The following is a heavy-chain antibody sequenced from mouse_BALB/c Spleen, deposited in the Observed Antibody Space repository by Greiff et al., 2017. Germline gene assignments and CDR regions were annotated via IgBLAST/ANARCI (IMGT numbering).Heavy chain of an antibody. J-gene: IGHJ4*01. CDR3: AREYEHYYAMDY. Sequence: EVHLVESGAELVKPGASVKLSCTASGFNIKDTYMHWVKQRPEQGLEWIGSIDPANGNTKYAPKFQGKATITADTSSNTAYLQLSSLTSEDTAVYYWAREYEHYYAMDYWGQGTSVTVSS. D-gene: IGHD2-14*01. V-gene: IGHV14-3*02. CDR2: IDPANGNT. CDR1: GFNIKDTY.